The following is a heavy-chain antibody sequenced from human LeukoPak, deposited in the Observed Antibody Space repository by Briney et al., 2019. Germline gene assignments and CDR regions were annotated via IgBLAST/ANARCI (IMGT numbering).Heavy chain of an antibody. J-gene: IGHJ4*02. CDR1: SGSFSGYY. D-gene: IGHD1-26*01. Sequence: SETLSLTCAVYSGSFSGYYLSWIRQSPGKGLEWIGEINPSGSTNYNPSLNGRVTMSLDESSNQLSLKLTSVTAADTAIYYCSRESGAFCPFGYWGQGTLVIVPS. CDR2: INPSGST. CDR3: SRESGAFCPFGY. V-gene: IGHV4-34*01.